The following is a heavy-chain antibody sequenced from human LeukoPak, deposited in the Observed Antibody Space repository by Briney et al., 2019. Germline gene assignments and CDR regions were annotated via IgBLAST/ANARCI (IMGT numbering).Heavy chain of an antibody. D-gene: IGHD2-2*01. CDR2: PRNKTKSYTT. Sequence: GGSLRLFCAASGFTFSDLYMDWGRQAPGKGLHWVGRPRNKTKSYTTEYAASVKDRFSISRDDSKNSLYLQMNSLKTEDTAVYYCARVVVLLGHYVLDVWGQGTTVTVSS. CDR1: GFTFSDLY. CDR3: ARVVVLLGHYVLDV. V-gene: IGHV3-72*01. J-gene: IGHJ6*02.